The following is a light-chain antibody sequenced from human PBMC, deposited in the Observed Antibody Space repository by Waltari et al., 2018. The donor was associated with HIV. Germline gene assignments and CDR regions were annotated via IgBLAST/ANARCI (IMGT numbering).Light chain of an antibody. J-gene: IGKJ3*01. V-gene: IGKV1-39*01. CDR2: SAS. CDR1: QAISPY. Sequence: DIQMTQSPSSLPASLGDNVVTTCLASQAISPYLNWYPNMPGKAPVLLVYSASTLQPGAPARFRGSGSGRDFSLSISGLQTEDFATYFCQQSYGSPFNFGPGTK. CDR3: QQSYGSPFN.